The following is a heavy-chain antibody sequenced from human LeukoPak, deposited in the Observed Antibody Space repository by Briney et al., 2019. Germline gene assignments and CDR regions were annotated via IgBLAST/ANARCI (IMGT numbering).Heavy chain of an antibody. Sequence: ASVKVSCKASGGTFSSYAISWVRQAPGQGLEWMGGIIPIFGTVNYAERFQGRVTITADESTSTAYMELSSLRSEDTAVYYCAIVGAAVTTFSWFDPWGQGTLVTVSS. J-gene: IGHJ5*02. CDR3: AIVGAAVTTFSWFDP. V-gene: IGHV1-69*13. D-gene: IGHD4-17*01. CDR1: GGTFSSYA. CDR2: IIPIFGTV.